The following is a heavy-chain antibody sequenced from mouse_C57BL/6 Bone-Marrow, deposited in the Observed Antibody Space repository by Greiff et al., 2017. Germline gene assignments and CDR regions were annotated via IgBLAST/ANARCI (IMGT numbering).Heavy chain of an antibody. V-gene: IGHV14-3*01. J-gene: IGHJ2*01. CDR2: IDPASGNT. D-gene: IGHD1-1*01. Sequence: VQLQQSVAELVRPGASVKLSCTASGFNFKNSYMHWVKQRPEQGLEWIGRIDPASGNTKYDTKFQGKATITADKSSNTVYLQLSSLTSEDTAIYYCARSYDGSSDFGYWGQGTTLTVSS. CDR3: ARSYDGSSDFGY. CDR1: GFNFKNSY.